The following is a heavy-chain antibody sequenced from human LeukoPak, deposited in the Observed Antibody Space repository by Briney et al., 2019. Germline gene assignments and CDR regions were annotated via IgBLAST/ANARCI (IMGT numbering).Heavy chain of an antibody. D-gene: IGHD3-10*01. CDR3: AKDPYYYGSGSYED. CDR2: ILYDGTNR. V-gene: IGHV3-30*18. CDR1: GFTFSSYG. J-gene: IGHJ4*02. Sequence: GGSLRLSCAASGFTFSSYGMHWVRQAPGKGLEWVAVILYDGTNRNYADSVKGRFTISRDNSKNTLYLQMNSLRAEDTAVYYYAKDPYYYGSGSYEDWGQGTLVTVSS.